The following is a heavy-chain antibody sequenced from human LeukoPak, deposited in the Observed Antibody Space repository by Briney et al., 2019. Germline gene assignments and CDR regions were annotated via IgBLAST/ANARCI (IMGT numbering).Heavy chain of an antibody. Sequence: GSSVKVSCKASGGTFSSYAISWVRQASGQGLEWMGWLNPNSNTAGYAQNFQGRVTITGDTSMSTAYMEMSSLRSEDTAVYYCARVTSGFWTGYYDPFDIWGQGTMVTVSS. CDR3: ARVTSGFWTGYYDPFDI. J-gene: IGHJ3*02. V-gene: IGHV1-8*03. CDR2: LNPNSNTA. D-gene: IGHD3/OR15-3a*01. CDR1: GGTFSSYA.